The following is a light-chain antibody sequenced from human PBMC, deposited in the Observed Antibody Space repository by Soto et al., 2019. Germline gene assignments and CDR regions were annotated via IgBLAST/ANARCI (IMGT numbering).Light chain of an antibody. CDR2: DAS. Sequence: EIVLTQSPGTLSLSPGERASLSCRASQSVSSSYLAWYQQKPGQAPRLLIYDASNRATGIPDRFSGSVSGTDFTLTITRLEPEDFAVFYCQQYGSSEIIFGQGTRLE. V-gene: IGKV3-20*01. CDR1: QSVSSSY. J-gene: IGKJ5*01. CDR3: QQYGSSEII.